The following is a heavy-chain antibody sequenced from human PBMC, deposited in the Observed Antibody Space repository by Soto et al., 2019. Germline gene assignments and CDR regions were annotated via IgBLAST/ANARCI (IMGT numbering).Heavy chain of an antibody. V-gene: IGHV1-46*01. CDR1: GNTFTTYF. Sequence: ASVKAISEPPGNTFTTYFMHLLRQAPGQGLEWMGIINPGGASTSYAQKFQGRVTMTRDTSTSTVYMELSSLRSEDTAVYYCAREGWDEFWSGFDLQAYYGMDVWG. CDR2: INPGGAST. CDR3: AREGWDEFWSGFDLQAYYGMDV. D-gene: IGHD3-3*01. J-gene: IGHJ6*02.